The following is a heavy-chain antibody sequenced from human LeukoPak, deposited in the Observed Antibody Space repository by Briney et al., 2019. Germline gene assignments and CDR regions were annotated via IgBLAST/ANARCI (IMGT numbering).Heavy chain of an antibody. V-gene: IGHV3-53*01. CDR3: ARDSTSGGLDY. J-gene: IGHJ4*02. Sequence: PGGSLRLSCAASGFTVSSNYMSWVRQAPGKGLEWVSVIYSGGSTYYADSVKGRFTISRDNFKNTLYLQMNSLRAEDTAVYYCARDSTSGGLDYWGQGTLVTVSS. D-gene: IGHD1-26*01. CDR1: GFTVSSNY. CDR2: IYSGGST.